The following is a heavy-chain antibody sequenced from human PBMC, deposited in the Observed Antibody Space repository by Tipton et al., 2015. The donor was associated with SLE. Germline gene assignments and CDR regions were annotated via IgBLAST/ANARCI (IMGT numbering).Heavy chain of an antibody. J-gene: IGHJ5*02. CDR3: ARHSSSWYKDWFDP. D-gene: IGHD6-13*01. V-gene: IGHV4-39*01. CDR1: GGSISSSSYY. Sequence: TLSLTCTLSGGSISSSSYYWGWIRQPPGKGLEWIGSIYYSGSTYYNPSFKSRVTISVDTSKNQFSLKLSSVTAADTAVYYCARHSSSWYKDWFDPWGQGTLVTVSS. CDR2: IYYSGST.